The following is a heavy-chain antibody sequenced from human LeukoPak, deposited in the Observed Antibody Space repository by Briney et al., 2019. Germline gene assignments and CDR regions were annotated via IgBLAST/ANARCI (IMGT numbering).Heavy chain of an antibody. CDR1: GYTFTGYY. CDR3: ARASIRGYSGYDYRY. D-gene: IGHD5-12*01. Sequence: GASVKVSCKASGYTFTGYYMHWVRQAPGQGLEWMGWINPNSGGTNYAQKFQGRVTMTRDTSISTAYMELSRLRSDDTAVYYCARASIRGYSGYDYRYWGQGTLVTVSS. CDR2: INPNSGGT. V-gene: IGHV1-2*02. J-gene: IGHJ4*02.